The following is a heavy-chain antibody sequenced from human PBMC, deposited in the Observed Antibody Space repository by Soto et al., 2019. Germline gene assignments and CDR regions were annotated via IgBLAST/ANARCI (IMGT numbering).Heavy chain of an antibody. CDR1: GGSISSGDYY. V-gene: IGHV4-30-4*01. CDR3: ARGRTVTTYWYFDL. Sequence: SETLSLTCTVSGGSISSGDYYWSWIRQPPGKGLEWIGYIYYSGSTYYNPSLKSRVTISVDTSKNQFSLKLSSVTAADTAVYYCARGRTVTTYWYFDLWGRGTLVTVSS. CDR2: IYYSGST. J-gene: IGHJ2*01. D-gene: IGHD4-17*01.